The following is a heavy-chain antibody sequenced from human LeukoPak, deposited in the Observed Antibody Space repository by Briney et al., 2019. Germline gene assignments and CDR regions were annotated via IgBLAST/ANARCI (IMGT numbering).Heavy chain of an antibody. CDR3: ATYRQVLLPFES. D-gene: IGHD2-8*02. J-gene: IGHJ4*02. Sequence: GGSLRLSCAASGFTFSSYWMHWVRQAPGKGLEWVSSIFPSGGEIHYADSVRGRFTISRDNSKSTLSLQMNSLRAEDTAIYYCATYRQVLLPFESWGQGTLVTVSS. CDR1: GFTFSSYW. V-gene: IGHV3-23*01. CDR2: IFPSGGEI.